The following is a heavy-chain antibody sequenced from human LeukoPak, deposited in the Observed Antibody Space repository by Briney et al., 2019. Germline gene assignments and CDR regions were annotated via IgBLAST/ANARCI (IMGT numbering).Heavy chain of an antibody. CDR1: GGSISSYY. V-gene: IGHV4-59*01. J-gene: IGHJ3*02. Sequence: SETLSLTCTVSGGSISSYYWSWIRQPPGKGLGWIGFIYYSGSTYYNPSLKSRVTISVDTSKNQFSLKLSSVTAADTAVYYCARARDYYDAFDIWGQGTMVTVSS. CDR2: IYYSGST. D-gene: IGHD1-26*01. CDR3: ARARDYYDAFDI.